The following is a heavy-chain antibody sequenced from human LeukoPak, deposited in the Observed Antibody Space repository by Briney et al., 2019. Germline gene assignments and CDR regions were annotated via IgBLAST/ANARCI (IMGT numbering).Heavy chain of an antibody. Sequence: PSETLSLTCTVSGGSISSGGYYWSWIRQHPGQGLEWIGYIYYSGSTYYNPSLKSRVTISVDTSKNQFSLKLSSVTAADTAVYYCARGGYCNSASCCTASSLDYWGQGTLVTVSS. CDR2: IYYSGST. J-gene: IGHJ4*02. D-gene: IGHD2-2*02. CDR1: GGSISSGGYY. V-gene: IGHV4-31*03. CDR3: ARGGYCNSASCCTASSLDY.